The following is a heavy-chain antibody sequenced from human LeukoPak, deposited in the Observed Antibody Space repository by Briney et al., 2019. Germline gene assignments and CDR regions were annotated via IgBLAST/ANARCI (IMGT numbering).Heavy chain of an antibody. V-gene: IGHV4-34*01. J-gene: IGHJ5*02. CDR1: GGSFSGYY. Sequence: SETLSLTCAVYGGSFSGYYWSWIRQPPGKGLEWIDEINHSGSTNYNPSLKSRVTISVDTSKNQFSLKLSSVTAADTAVYYCARGYGYFRAWGQGTLVTVSS. D-gene: IGHD5-18*01. CDR2: INHSGST. CDR3: ARGYGYFRA.